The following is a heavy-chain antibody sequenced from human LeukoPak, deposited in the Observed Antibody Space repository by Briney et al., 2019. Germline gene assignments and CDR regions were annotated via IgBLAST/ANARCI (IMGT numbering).Heavy chain of an antibody. CDR1: GFTFYSYA. CDR2: ISYDGGNK. D-gene: IGHD6-19*01. CDR3: AKDLAVAGVFDY. J-gene: IGHJ4*02. Sequence: PGGSLRLSCAASGFTFYSYAMHWVRQAPAKGLEWVAVISYDGGNKFYADSVRGRFTISRDNSKNTLYLQMNSLRPEDAAVYYCAKDLAVAGVFDYWGQGTLVTVSS. V-gene: IGHV3-30-3*01.